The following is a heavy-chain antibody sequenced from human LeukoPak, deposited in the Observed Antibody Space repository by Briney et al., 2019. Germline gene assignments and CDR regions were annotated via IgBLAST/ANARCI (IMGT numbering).Heavy chain of an antibody. J-gene: IGHJ4*02. D-gene: IGHD3-10*01. CDR2: IYYDGSNK. V-gene: IGHV3-33*01. CDR3: AGDNYGPDY. CDR1: GFIFRNYG. Sequence: GGSLRLSCAASGFIFRNYGIHWVRQAPGKGLEWVALIYYDGSNKYYADSVKGRFTISGDNSKNTLYLQMNSLRAEDTAVYYCAGDNYGPDYWGKGTLVTVSS.